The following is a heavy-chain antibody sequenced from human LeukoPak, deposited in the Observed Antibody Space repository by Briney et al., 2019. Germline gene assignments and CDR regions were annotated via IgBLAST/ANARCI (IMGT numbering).Heavy chain of an antibody. Sequence: GGSLRLSCAASGFNFRDYAMCWVRQAPGKGLEWISAIVGGGEITYYTGSMKGRFTISRDNSKNTLYLQMNRLTADDTAVYYCAKETKERLGELSSDWGQGVLVTVSS. CDR2: IVGGGEIT. CDR1: GFNFRDYA. CDR3: AKETKERLGELSSD. J-gene: IGHJ4*02. V-gene: IGHV3-23*01. D-gene: IGHD3-16*02.